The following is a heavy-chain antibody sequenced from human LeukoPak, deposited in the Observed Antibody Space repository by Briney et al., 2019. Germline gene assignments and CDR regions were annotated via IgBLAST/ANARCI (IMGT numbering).Heavy chain of an antibody. CDR1: GGSFSGYY. V-gene: IGHV4-34*01. J-gene: IGHJ6*02. CDR2: INHSGST. Sequence: SETLSLTCAVYGGSFSGYYWSWIRQPPGKGLEWIGEINHSGSTNYNPSLKSRVTISVDTSKNQFSLKLSSVTAADTAVYYCARRPYYYGMDVWGQGTTVTVSS. CDR3: ARRPYYYGMDV.